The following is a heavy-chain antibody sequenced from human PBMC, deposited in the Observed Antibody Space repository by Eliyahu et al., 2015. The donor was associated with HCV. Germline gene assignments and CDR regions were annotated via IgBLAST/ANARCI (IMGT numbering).Heavy chain of an antibody. CDR2: ISYDGSNK. V-gene: IGHV3-30-3*01. D-gene: IGHD3-22*01. CDR1: GFTFSSYX. CDR3: ARGGVYYDSSGQTTDAFDI. Sequence: QVQLVESGGGVVQPGRSLRLSCAASGFTFSSYXXXWVRQAPGKGLEWVAVISYDGSNKYYADSVKGRFTISRDNSKNTLYLQMNSLRAEDTAVYYCARGGVYYDSSGQTTDAFDIWGQGTMVTVSS. J-gene: IGHJ3*02.